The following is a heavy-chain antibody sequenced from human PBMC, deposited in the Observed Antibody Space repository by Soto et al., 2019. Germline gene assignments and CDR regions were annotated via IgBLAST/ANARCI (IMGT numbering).Heavy chain of an antibody. CDR2: ISSSSSYI. CDR1: GFTFSSYS. D-gene: IGHD6-19*01. J-gene: IGHJ4*02. CDR3: AREGIAVAGYDFDY. V-gene: IGHV3-21*01. Sequence: EVQLVESGGGLVKPGGSLRLSCAASGFTFSSYSMNWVRQAPGKGLEWVSSISSSSSYIYYADSVKGRFTISRDNAKNLLYLQMNSLRAEDTAVYYCAREGIAVAGYDFDYWGQGTLVTVSS.